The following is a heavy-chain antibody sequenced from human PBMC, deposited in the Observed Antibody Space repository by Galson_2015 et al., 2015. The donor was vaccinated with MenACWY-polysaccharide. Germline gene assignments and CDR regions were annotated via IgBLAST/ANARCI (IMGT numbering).Heavy chain of an antibody. CDR1: GFTFSNFW. CDR2: IKQDGSEK. V-gene: IGHV3-7*01. CDR3: AGRSLEWLFVVYGMDV. D-gene: IGHD3-3*01. J-gene: IGHJ6*02. Sequence: SLRLSCAASGFTFSNFWMSWVRQAPGKELEWVASIKQDGSEKYLVDSVKGRFTISRDNAENSLFLQMNSLRAEDTAVYYCAGRSLEWLFVVYGMDVWGQGTPVTVSS.